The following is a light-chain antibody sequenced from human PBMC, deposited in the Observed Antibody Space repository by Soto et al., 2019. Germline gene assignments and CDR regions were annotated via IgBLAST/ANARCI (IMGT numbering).Light chain of an antibody. J-gene: IGKJ2*01. CDR3: QQYKSDPYT. Sequence: DIQMTQSPSTLSASVGDRVTITCRASQSISDWLAWYQQKPGKAPNLLIYKASSLESGVPSRFSGSGSGTEXXLTXXSVQPDDFAXYYCQQYKSDPYTFGQGTKLEIK. CDR2: KAS. CDR1: QSISDW. V-gene: IGKV1-5*03.